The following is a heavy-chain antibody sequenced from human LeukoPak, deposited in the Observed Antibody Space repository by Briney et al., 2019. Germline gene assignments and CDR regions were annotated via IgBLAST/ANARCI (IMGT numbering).Heavy chain of an antibody. CDR2: IYYSGTT. Sequence: SETLSLTCTVSGGSISSYYWSWIRQPPGKGLEWIGYIYYSGTTSYNPSLKSRVTISVDTSKNQFSPKLRPVTAADTAVYYCAREPFGYYDISTGQVSFGLDVWGQGTTVTVSS. V-gene: IGHV4-59*01. CDR1: GGSISSYY. J-gene: IGHJ6*02. CDR3: AREPFGYYDISTGQVSFGLDV. D-gene: IGHD3-9*01.